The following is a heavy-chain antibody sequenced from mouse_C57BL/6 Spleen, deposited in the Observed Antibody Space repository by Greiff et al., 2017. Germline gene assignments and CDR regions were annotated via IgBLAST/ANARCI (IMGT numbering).Heavy chain of an antibody. J-gene: IGHJ1*03. CDR3: ARERGTTDWYFDV. CDR1: GYTFTSYW. CDR2: IDPSDSET. Sequence: VQLQQPGAELVRPGSSVKLSCKASGYTFTSYWMHWVKQRPIQGLEWIGNIDPSDSETHYNQKFTDKATWTVYKSSSTAYMQLSILTSEDSAVYYCARERGTTDWYFDVWGTGTTVTVSS. D-gene: IGHD1-1*01. V-gene: IGHV1-52*01.